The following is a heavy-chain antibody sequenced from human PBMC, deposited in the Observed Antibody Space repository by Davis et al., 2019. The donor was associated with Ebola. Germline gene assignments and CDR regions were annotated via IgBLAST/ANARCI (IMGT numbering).Heavy chain of an antibody. D-gene: IGHD6-19*01. V-gene: IGHV3-11*06. CDR3: ARVMAGKIRGDAFDI. CDR2: MSGDSLYT. J-gene: IGHJ3*02. Sequence: PGGSLRLSCAASGFTFTDYYMSWIRQAPGKGLEWVSYMSGDSLYTNYADSVRGRFTISRDDAKSSLYLQMNSLRAEDTAVYYCARVMAGKIRGDAFDIWGQGTMVTVSS. CDR1: GFTFTDYY.